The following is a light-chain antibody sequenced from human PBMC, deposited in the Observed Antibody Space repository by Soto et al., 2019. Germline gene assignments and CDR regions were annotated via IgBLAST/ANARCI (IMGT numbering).Light chain of an antibody. V-gene: IGLV1-51*01. J-gene: IGLJ3*02. Sequence: QSVLTQPRSVSGSPGQSVTISCTATGSDVGDSSHVSWYQLHPGKAPKLLIYDNNERPSGIPDRFSGSKSGTSATLGITGLQTGDEADYYCGTWDSSLGAGVFGGGTKLTVL. CDR1: GSDVGDSSH. CDR2: DNN. CDR3: GTWDSSLGAGV.